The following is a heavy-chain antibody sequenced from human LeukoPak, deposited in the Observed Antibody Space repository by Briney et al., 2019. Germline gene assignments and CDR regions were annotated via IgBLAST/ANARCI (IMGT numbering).Heavy chain of an antibody. Sequence: ETLSLTCTVSGYSISSGYYWGWIRQPPGKGLEWVSSISSTSGYIFYADSVKGRFTISRDNAKNSLYLQMNSLRAEDTAVYYCARDEIGVTTRGNYYSYMDVWGKGTTVTVSS. CDR2: ISSTSGYI. J-gene: IGHJ6*03. CDR1: GYSISSGYY. V-gene: IGHV3-21*01. CDR3: ARDEIGVTTRGNYYSYMDV. D-gene: IGHD5-12*01.